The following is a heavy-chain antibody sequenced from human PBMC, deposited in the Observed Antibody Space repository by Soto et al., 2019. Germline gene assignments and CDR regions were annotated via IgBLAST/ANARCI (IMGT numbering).Heavy chain of an antibody. CDR2: IYHSGST. V-gene: IGHV4-4*02. Sequence: QVQLQESGPGLVKPSGTLSLTCAVSGGSISSSNWWSWVRQPPGKGLEWIGEIYHSGSTNYNPSLKIRVTISVDKSKNQFSLKLSSVTAADTAVYYCARRDYGGNSVHYSYGMDVWGQGTTVTVSS. CDR3: ARRDYGGNSVHYSYGMDV. D-gene: IGHD4-17*01. J-gene: IGHJ6*02. CDR1: GGSISSSNW.